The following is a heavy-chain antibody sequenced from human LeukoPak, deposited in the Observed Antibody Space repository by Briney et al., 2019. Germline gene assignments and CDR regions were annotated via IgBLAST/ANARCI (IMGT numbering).Heavy chain of an antibody. CDR1: GGSITTSHYC. J-gene: IGHJ4*02. CDR2: IYSSGST. Sequence: SETLSLTCTVSGGSITTSHYCWAWIRQPPGRGLEWIGSIYSSGSTYYNPSLKSRVTISVDTSKSQFSLKLHSVTAADTAVFYCARHVGSSAHFDYWGQGTPATVSS. V-gene: IGHV4-39*01. CDR3: ARHVGSSAHFDY. D-gene: IGHD3-10*01.